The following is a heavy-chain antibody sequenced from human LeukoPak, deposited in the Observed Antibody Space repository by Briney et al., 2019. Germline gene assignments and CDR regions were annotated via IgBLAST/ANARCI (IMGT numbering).Heavy chain of an antibody. CDR2: IYYSGST. CDR1: GGSISSGDYY. CDR3: ARGGYDRHIDY. D-gene: IGHD5-12*01. Sequence: SETLSLTCTVSGGSISSGDYYWSWIRQPPGKGLEWIGYIYYSGSTYYNPSLKSRVTISVDTSENQFSLKLSSVTAADTAVYYCARGGYDRHIDYWGQGTLVTVSS. J-gene: IGHJ4*02. V-gene: IGHV4-30-4*08.